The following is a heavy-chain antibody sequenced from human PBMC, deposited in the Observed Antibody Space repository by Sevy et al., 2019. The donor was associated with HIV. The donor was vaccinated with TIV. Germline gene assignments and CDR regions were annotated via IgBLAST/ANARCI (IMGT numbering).Heavy chain of an antibody. CDR2: MIGSDGST. CDR1: GFTFSNHD. Sequence: GGSLRLSCAASGFTFSNHDMTWVRQAPGKGLEWVSGMIGSDGSTYHADSVKGRFTISKDNSKNTLYLEMNSLRVDDTAIYFCVKGYWGDNWGQGILVTVSS. D-gene: IGHD7-27*01. CDR3: VKGYWGDN. V-gene: IGHV3-23*01. J-gene: IGHJ4*02.